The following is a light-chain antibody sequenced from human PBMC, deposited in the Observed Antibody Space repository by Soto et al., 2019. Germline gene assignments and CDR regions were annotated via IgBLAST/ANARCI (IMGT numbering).Light chain of an antibody. CDR1: SSDIGAYNL. CDR3: CSHAGMYTCV. V-gene: IGLV2-11*01. Sequence: QSALTQPRSVSGSPGQSITISCTGTSSDIGAYNLVSWYQQHPGKAPKLMIYFDTKRPSGVPDRFSASKSGNTASLTIAGLQADDEAYYCWCSHAGMYTCVFGGGTKLTVL. J-gene: IGLJ3*02. CDR2: FDT.